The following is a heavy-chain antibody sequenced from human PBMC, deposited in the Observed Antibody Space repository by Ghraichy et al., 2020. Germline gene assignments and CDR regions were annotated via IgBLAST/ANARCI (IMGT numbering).Heavy chain of an antibody. CDR3: ATAPLAPPYFDD. Sequence: LSLTCVGSGATLCGYTINWVCQAPEKRLDCVSSISVSGNYIDYTDSVKGRFTISRDNAKNSLYLRMNSLRAENTAVYYCATAPLAPPYFDDWGQGTLVTVSS. J-gene: IGHJ4*02. CDR2: ISVSGNYI. D-gene: IGHD5-12*01. CDR1: GATLCGYT. V-gene: IGHV3-21*01.